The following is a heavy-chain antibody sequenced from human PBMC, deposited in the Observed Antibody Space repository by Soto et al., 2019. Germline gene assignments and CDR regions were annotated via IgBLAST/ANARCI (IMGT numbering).Heavy chain of an antibody. V-gene: IGHV4-39*01. J-gene: IGHJ5*02. CDR1: GGSIISSSYY. D-gene: IGHD4-17*01. Sequence: QLQLQESGPGLVKPSETLSLTCTVSGGSIISSSYYWGWFRQPPGKGLEWIGSIHYSGSTNYKPYLKSRVSIDVDTSKNQFSLNLSSVTAADTAVYYWARHDYGGNSGWFDPWGQGILVTVSS. CDR2: IHYSGST. CDR3: ARHDYGGNSGWFDP.